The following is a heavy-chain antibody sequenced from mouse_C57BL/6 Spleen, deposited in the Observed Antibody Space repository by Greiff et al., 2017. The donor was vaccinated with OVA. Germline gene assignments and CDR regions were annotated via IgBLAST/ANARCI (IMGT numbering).Heavy chain of an antibody. Sequence: EVQLQQSGPELVKPGDSVKISCKASGYSFTGYFMNWVMQSHGKSLEWIGRINPYNGDTFYNQKFKGKATLTVDKSSSTAHMELRSLTSEDSAVYYCARRDYGSSYDYAMDYWGQGTSVTVSS. D-gene: IGHD1-1*01. CDR2: INPYNGDT. CDR3: ARRDYGSSYDYAMDY. V-gene: IGHV1-20*01. J-gene: IGHJ4*01. CDR1: GYSFTGYF.